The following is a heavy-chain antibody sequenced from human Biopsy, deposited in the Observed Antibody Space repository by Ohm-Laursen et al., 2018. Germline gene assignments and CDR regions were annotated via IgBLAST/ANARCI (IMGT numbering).Heavy chain of an antibody. D-gene: IGHD1-26*01. J-gene: IGHJ3*02. CDR1: GDSVSSGSFY. V-gene: IGHV4-61*01. CDR3: ARGTGRYYVYGAFDI. Sequence: SDTLSLTCTVSGDSVSSGSFYWTWIRQPPGQGLEYIGYIYDRGSTANYNPSLESRATMSVDTSKNQFSLNLRSVTAADTAVYYCARGTGRYYVYGAFDIWGQGTVVTVSS. CDR2: IYDRGSTA.